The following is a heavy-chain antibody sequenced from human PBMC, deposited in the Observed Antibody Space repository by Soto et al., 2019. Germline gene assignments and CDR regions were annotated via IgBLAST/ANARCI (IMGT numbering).Heavy chain of an antibody. V-gene: IGHV4-59*01. CDR1: GGSISSYY. D-gene: IGHD2-15*01. CDR3: ARGSRYCSGGSCYWYYFDY. Sequence: QVQLQESGPGLVKPSETLSLTCTVSGGSISSYYWSWIRQPPGKGLEWIGYIYYSGSTNYNPSLKRRVTISVDTSKNQFSLKLSSVTAADTAVYYCARGSRYCSGGSCYWYYFDYWGQGTLVTVSS. CDR2: IYYSGST. J-gene: IGHJ4*02.